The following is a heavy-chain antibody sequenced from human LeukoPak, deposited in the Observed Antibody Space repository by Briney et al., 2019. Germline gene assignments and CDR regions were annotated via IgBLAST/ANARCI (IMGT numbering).Heavy chain of an antibody. J-gene: IGHJ4*02. CDR3: ARGYDILTGFDY. D-gene: IGHD3-9*01. CDR2: ISSSSSYI. CDR1: GFTFSSYS. V-gene: IGHV3-21*01. Sequence: GGSLRLSCAASGFTFSSYSMNWVRQAPGKGLGWVSSISSSSSYIYYADSVKGRFTISRDNAENSLYLQMNSLRAEDTAVYYCARGYDILTGFDYWGQGTLVTVSS.